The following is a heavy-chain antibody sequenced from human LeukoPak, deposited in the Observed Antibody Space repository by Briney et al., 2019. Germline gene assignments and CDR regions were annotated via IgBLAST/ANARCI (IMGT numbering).Heavy chain of an antibody. CDR2: IYYSGNT. CDR1: GGSISTYY. V-gene: IGHV4-59*01. CDR3: ARVFRGGGGGWPDY. J-gene: IGHJ4*02. Sequence: PSETLSLTCTVSGGSISTYYWSWIRQPPGKGLEWIGYIYYSGNTNYNPSLKSRVTISVDTSKNQFSLKLSSVTAAATAVYYCARVFRGGGGGWPDYWGQGTLVTVSS. D-gene: IGHD6-19*01.